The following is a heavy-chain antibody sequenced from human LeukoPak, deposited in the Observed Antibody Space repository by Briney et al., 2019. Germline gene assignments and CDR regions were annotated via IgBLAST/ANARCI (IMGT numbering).Heavy chain of an antibody. CDR1: GFTFNYYS. CDR3: ARTDYGVTDY. V-gene: IGHV4-59*01. Sequence: GSLRLSCAASGFTFNYYSMNWVRQARGKGLEWIGYIYYSGSTNYNPSLKSRVTISVDTSKNQFSLKLSSVTAADTAVYYCARTDYGVTDYWGQGTLVTVSS. J-gene: IGHJ4*02. CDR2: IYYSGST. D-gene: IGHD4-17*01.